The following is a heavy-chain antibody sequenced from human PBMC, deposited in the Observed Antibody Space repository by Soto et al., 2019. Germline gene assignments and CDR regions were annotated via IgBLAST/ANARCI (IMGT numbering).Heavy chain of an antibody. CDR3: AHMSYSGTYYVDS. Sequence: QITLKESGPALVKPTQTLTVTCTFSGFSLTTSAAGVGWISQTPGKALEWLAVIFGHGSETYSPSLTNRLTVTKDTSKNHVVLTITNMDPLDTAPYYCAHMSYSGTYYVDSWGQGTLVTVSS. J-gene: IGHJ4*02. D-gene: IGHD1-26*01. CDR2: IFGHGSE. CDR1: GFSLTTSAAG. V-gene: IGHV2-5*01.